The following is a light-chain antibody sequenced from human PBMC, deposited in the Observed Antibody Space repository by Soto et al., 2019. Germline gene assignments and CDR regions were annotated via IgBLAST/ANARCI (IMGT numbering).Light chain of an antibody. J-gene: IGKJ1*01. Sequence: DIVMTQSPDSLAVSLGERATINCKSSQGVLYSSNNKNYLAWYQQKPGQPPKLLIYWASTRESGVPDRFSGSGSGTDFTLTISSLQAEDVAVYYCQQYYSTPPKTFGQGTKVDIK. CDR2: WAS. CDR3: QQYYSTPPKT. V-gene: IGKV4-1*01. CDR1: QGVLYSSNNKNY.